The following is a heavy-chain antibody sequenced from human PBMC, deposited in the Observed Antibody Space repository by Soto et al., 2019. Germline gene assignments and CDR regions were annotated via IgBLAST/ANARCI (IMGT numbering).Heavy chain of an antibody. Sequence: SETLSLTCTVSGGSISSGGYYWSWIRQHPGKGLEWIGYIYYSGSTYYNPSLKSRVTISVDTSKNQFSLKLSSVTAADTAVYYCARGLRSTSCYAGGCPYYFDYWGQGTLVTVSS. CDR2: IYYSGST. D-gene: IGHD2-2*01. V-gene: IGHV4-31*03. J-gene: IGHJ4*02. CDR3: ARGLRSTSCYAGGCPYYFDY. CDR1: GGSISSGGYY.